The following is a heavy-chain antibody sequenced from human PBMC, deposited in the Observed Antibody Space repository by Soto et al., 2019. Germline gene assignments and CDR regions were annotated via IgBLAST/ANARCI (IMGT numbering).Heavy chain of an antibody. D-gene: IGHD5-18*01. Sequence: QVQLVQSGAEVKKPGASVKVSCKASGYTFTSYGISWVRQAPGQGLEWMGWISAYNGNTNYAQKLQGRVTMTTDTSTGTAYMELRSLRSDDTAVYYCARESVDTAMVENYYYGMDVWGQGTTVTVSS. CDR2: ISAYNGNT. CDR3: ARESVDTAMVENYYYGMDV. V-gene: IGHV1-18*01. J-gene: IGHJ6*02. CDR1: GYTFTSYG.